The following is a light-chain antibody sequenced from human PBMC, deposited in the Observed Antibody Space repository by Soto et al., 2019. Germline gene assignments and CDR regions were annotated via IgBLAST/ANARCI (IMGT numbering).Light chain of an antibody. CDR2: GVT. J-gene: IGLJ1*01. Sequence: QSVLTQPASVSGSPGQSITISCSGTSSDVGTYNLASWYQQYPGKAPRLMIYGVTKRPSGVSNRFSGSKSGNTASLTISGLQPEDEADYYCCSYAGSSPSIFGTGTKVTVL. CDR1: SSDVGTYNL. CDR3: CSYAGSSPSI. V-gene: IGLV2-23*02.